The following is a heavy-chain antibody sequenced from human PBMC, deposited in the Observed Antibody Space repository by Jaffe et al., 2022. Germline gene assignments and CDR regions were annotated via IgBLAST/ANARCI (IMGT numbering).Heavy chain of an antibody. V-gene: IGHV3-9*01. CDR1: GFTFDDYA. CDR3: AKVDPLRFDAFDI. J-gene: IGHJ3*02. CDR2: ISWNSGSI. Sequence: EVQLVESGGGLVQPGRSLRLSCAASGFTFDDYAMHWVRQAPGKGLEWVSGISWNSGSIGYADSVKGRFTISRDNAKNSLYLQMNSLRAEDTALYYCAKVDPLRFDAFDIWGQGTMVTVSS.